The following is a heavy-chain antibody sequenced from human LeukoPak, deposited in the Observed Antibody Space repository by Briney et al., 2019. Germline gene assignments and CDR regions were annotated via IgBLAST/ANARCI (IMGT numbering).Heavy chain of an antibody. CDR2: IYYSGCT. J-gene: IGHJ4*02. CDR1: GGSISSGGYY. V-gene: IGHV4-31*03. CDR3: ARAWELLRRIDY. D-gene: IGHD1-26*01. Sequence: SETLSLTCTVSGGSISSGGYYWSWIRQHPGKGLEWIGYIYYSGCTYYNPSLKSRVTISVDTSKNQFSLKLSSVTAADTAVYYCARAWELLRRIDYWGQGTLVTVSS.